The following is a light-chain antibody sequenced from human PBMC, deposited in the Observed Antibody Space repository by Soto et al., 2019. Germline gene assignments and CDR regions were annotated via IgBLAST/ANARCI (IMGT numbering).Light chain of an antibody. CDR3: VLYMRSGISV. CDR2: EVS. V-gene: IGLV2-8*01. J-gene: IGLJ2*01. Sequence: QSVLTQPPSASGSPGQSVTISCTGTSSDVGGYNYVSWYQQHPGKAPKLMIYEVSKRPSGVPDRFSGSKSGNTASLTVSGLQAEDEADYYCVLYMRSGISVFGGGTKLTVL. CDR1: SSDVGGYNY.